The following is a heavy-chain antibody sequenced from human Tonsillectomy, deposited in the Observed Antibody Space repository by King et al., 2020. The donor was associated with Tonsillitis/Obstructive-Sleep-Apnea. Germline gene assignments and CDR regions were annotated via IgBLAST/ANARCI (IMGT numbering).Heavy chain of an antibody. Sequence: VQLQQWGAGLLKPSETLSLTCTVYGGSFSGYYWSWIRQPPGKGLEWIGEINHSGSTNYNPSLKSRVTISVDTSNNQFSLKLSSVTAADTAVYYCVAYYYYYGMDVWGQGPTVTVSS. J-gene: IGHJ6*02. V-gene: IGHV4-34*01. CDR3: VAYYYYYGMDV. CDR1: GGSFSGYY. CDR2: INHSGST.